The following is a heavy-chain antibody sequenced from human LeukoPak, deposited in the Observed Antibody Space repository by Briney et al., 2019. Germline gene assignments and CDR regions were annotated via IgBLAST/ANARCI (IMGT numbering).Heavy chain of an antibody. V-gene: IGHV4-59*01. Sequence: PSETLSLTCTVSGGSISSYYWSWIRQPPGKGLEWIGYIYYSGSTNYNPSLKSRVTISVDTSKNQFSLKLSSVTAADTAVYYCARIVPAAIPDNWFDPWGQETLVTVSS. D-gene: IGHD2-2*02. J-gene: IGHJ5*02. CDR2: IYYSGST. CDR3: ARIVPAAIPDNWFDP. CDR1: GGSISSYY.